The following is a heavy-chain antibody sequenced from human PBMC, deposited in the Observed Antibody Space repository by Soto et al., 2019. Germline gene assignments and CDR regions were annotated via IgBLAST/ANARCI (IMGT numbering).Heavy chain of an antibody. CDR2: IIPIFGTA. CDR1: GGTFSSYA. CDR3: ASHGRQLVDYYYGMDV. V-gene: IGHV1-69*15. Sequence: QVQLVQSGAEVKKPGSSVKVSCKASGGTFSSYAISWVRQAPGQGLEWMGRIIPIFGTANYAQKFQGRVTITADESTSTAYMELSSLRSEDTAVYYCASHGRQLVDYYYGMDVWGQGTTVTVSS. D-gene: IGHD6-6*01. J-gene: IGHJ6*02.